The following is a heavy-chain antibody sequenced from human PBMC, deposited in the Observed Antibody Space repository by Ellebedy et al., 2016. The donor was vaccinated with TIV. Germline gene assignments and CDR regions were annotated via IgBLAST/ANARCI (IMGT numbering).Heavy chain of an antibody. CDR3: AKEHYDSSGWDY. CDR1: GNTFSIYA. J-gene: IGHJ4*02. CDR2: INTDNGNT. Sequence: ASVKVSCKPSGNTFSIYAIHWVRQAPGQSLEWMGWINTDNGNTKCSQKLQGRVTITADTSTSTAYMELRSLRSEDSAVYYCAKEHYDSSGWDYWGQGTLVTVSS. D-gene: IGHD3-22*01. V-gene: IGHV1-3*04.